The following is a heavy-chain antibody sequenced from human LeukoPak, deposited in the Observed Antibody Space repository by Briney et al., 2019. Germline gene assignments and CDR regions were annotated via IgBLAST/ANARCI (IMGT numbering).Heavy chain of an antibody. CDR2: ITSGVGIT. V-gene: IGHV3-23*01. CDR1: GFTFSNFG. CDR3: AKGDYYDFDY. J-gene: IGHJ4*02. D-gene: IGHD3-10*01. Sequence: PGGSLGLSCAASGFTFSNFGMNWVRQAPGKGLEWVSIITSGVGITYYADSAKGRFTVSRDNSKSTLYLQMNSLRAEDTAVYYCAKGDYYDFDYWGQGTLVTVSS.